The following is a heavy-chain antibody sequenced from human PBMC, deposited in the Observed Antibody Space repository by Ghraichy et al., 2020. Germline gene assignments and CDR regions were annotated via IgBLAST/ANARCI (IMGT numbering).Heavy chain of an antibody. CDR1: GGSISSYY. J-gene: IGHJ4*02. D-gene: IGHD5-24*01. CDR3: ARSGEGWLQFAGVGLVFDY. CDR2: IYYSGST. V-gene: IGHV4-59*01. Sequence: SETLSLTCTVSGGSISSYYWSWIRQPPGKGLEWIGYIYYSGSTNYNPSLKSRVTISVDTSKNQFSLKLSSVTAADTAVYYCARSGEGWLQFAGVGLVFDYWGQGTLVTVSS.